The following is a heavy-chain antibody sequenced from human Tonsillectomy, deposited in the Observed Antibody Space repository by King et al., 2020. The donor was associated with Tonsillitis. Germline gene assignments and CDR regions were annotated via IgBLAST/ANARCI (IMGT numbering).Heavy chain of an antibody. CDR2: IYYSGST. V-gene: IGHV4-30-4*01. CDR1: GGSISSGDYY. D-gene: IGHD6-13*01. CDR3: ARAILPLGSSWVSGAWNDWGMDV. J-gene: IGHJ6*02. Sequence: QLQESGPGLVKPSQTLSLTCTVSGGSISSGDYYWSWIRQPPGKGLEWIGYIYYSGSTYYNPSLKSRVTISVDTSKNQFSLKLSSVTAADTAVYYCARAILPLGSSWVSGAWNDWGMDVWGQGTTVTVSS.